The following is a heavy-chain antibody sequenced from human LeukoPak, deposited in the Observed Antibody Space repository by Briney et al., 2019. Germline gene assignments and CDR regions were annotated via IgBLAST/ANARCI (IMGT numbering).Heavy chain of an antibody. D-gene: IGHD1-26*01. V-gene: IGHV3-23*01. CDR2: ISGSGGST. Sequence: AGGSLRLSCAASGFTFSSYAMSWVRQAPGKGLEWVSAISGSGGSTYYADSVKGRFTISRDNSKNTLYLQMNSLRAEDTAVYYCAKLRVVGATPSYFDYWGQGTLVTVSS. J-gene: IGHJ4*02. CDR3: AKLRVVGATPSYFDY. CDR1: GFTFSSYA.